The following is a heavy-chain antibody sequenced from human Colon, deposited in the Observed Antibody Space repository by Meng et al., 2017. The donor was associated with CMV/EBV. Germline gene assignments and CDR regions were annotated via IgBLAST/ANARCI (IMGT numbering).Heavy chain of an antibody. CDR3: ATVSGGDFDY. D-gene: IGHD1-26*01. Sequence: QVQVGQSGAEVEKPGASVKVSCKASGYTFTGYFMYWVRQAPGQGLECMGSINPNSGGTNYAQKFQGRVTMTRDTSINTAYMELSRLRSDDTAVYYCATVSGGDFDYWGQGTLVTVSS. V-gene: IGHV1-2*02. CDR2: INPNSGGT. CDR1: GYTFTGYF. J-gene: IGHJ4*02.